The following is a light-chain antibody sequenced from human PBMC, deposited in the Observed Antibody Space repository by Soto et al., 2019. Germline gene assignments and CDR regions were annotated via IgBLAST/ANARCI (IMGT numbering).Light chain of an antibody. CDR2: HAI. J-gene: IGKJ1*01. Sequence: EIVLTQSPDTLSMSPGETATLSCRASQVVPGDYLAWYQQRAGQTPRLLIYHAISRTTDIPDRFSGSVSGAGFALTISGLVPEDSAVYYCQQYGSTPLTFGQGTKVDIK. V-gene: IGKV3-20*01. CDR3: QQYGSTPLT. CDR1: QVVPGDY.